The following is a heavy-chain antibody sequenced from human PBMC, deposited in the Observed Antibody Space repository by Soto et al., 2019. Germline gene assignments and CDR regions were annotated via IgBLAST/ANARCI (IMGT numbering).Heavy chain of an antibody. Sequence: EVQLVESGGGLVQPGASLRLSCAVSGFNFSVYWMSWVRQAPGKGLEWVANIKEDGSEKYYVDSVKGRFTISRDNAKKSLSLQMNGLRAADTAVYYCASTRLHDYWGQSTLVTVSS. V-gene: IGHV3-7*01. CDR3: ASTRLHDY. D-gene: IGHD4-4*01. CDR2: IKEDGSEK. CDR1: GFNFSVYW. J-gene: IGHJ4*02.